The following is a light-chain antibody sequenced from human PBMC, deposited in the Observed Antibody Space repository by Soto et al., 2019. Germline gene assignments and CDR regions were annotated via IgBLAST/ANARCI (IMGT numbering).Light chain of an antibody. CDR3: HQHYSSPRT. V-gene: IGKV4-1*01. Sequence: DIVMTQSPDSLAVSLGERATINCKSSQSVLFSSNNKNYLSWYQQKPGQPPKLLIYWASTRESGVTDRFSGSGSGKDFTITNSSLQAEDVAVYYCHQHYSSPRTFGQGTKVEIK. CDR1: QSVLFSSNNKNY. CDR2: WAS. J-gene: IGKJ1*01.